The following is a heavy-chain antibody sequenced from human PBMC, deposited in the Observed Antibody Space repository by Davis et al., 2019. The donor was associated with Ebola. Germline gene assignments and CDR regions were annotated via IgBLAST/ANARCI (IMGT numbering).Heavy chain of an antibody. CDR1: GGTFSPYA. CDR2: IIPRVGTA. Sequence: AASVKVSCKAPGGTFSPYAINWVRQAPGQGLEWMGRIIPRVGTATYAQKFQGRVTITADKSTSTAYMEMSGLRSEDTAVYYCARDLGRYDDHWGQGTLVSVSS. D-gene: IGHD1-26*01. V-gene: IGHV1-69*04. CDR3: ARDLGRYDDH. J-gene: IGHJ4*02.